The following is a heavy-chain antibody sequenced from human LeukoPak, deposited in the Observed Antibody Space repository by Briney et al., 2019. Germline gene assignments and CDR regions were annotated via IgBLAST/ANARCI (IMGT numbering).Heavy chain of an antibody. CDR1: GFTFSSYG. J-gene: IGHJ4*02. V-gene: IGHV3-33*03. Sequence: PGGSLRLSCAASGFTFSSYGMHWVRQAPGKGLEWVAVIWYDGSNKYYADSVKGRFTISRDNAKNSLYLQMNSLRVEDTAVYYCASAGTSGSYSRVDYWGQGTLVTVSS. CDR3: ASAGTSGSYSRVDY. D-gene: IGHD3-10*01. CDR2: IWYDGSNK.